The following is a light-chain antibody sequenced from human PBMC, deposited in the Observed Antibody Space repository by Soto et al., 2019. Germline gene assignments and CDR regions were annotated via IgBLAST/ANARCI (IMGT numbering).Light chain of an antibody. V-gene: IGKV3-20*01. J-gene: IGKJ4*01. Sequence: EIVLTQSPGTLSLSPWERATLSCRASQSVTSNYLAWYQQKPGQAPRLLIYGSSSRATGIPDRFSGRGSGTEFTLTISRLEPEDIAVYYCQQYGSSPLTLGGGTKVDIK. CDR1: QSVTSNY. CDR3: QQYGSSPLT. CDR2: GSS.